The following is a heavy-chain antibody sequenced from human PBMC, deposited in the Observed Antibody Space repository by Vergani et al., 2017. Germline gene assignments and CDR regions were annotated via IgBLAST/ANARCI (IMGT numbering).Heavy chain of an antibody. CDR1: GVSFSTYW. CDR2: IFPGDSQI. J-gene: IGHJ3*02. CDR3: ARLGVGYYYHGFDI. Sequence: EVQLVQSGAEVKKPGESLKISCKGSGVSFSTYWIGWVRKRPGKGLEWMGLIFPGDSQIRLSLSFQGPVTISPDKSISTAYRQWYRLQASDTAMYYCARLGVGYYYHGFDIWGQGTAVTVSS. V-gene: IGHV5-51*01. D-gene: IGHD3-3*01.